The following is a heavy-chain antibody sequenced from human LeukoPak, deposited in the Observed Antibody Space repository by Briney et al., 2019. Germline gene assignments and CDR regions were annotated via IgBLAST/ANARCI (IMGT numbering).Heavy chain of an antibody. V-gene: IGHV4-61*02. CDR2: IYTSGST. CDR1: GGSISSGSYY. D-gene: IGHD2-2*02. Sequence: SETLSLTCTVSGGSISSGSYYWSWLRQPAGKGLEWIGRIYTSGSTNYNPSIKSRVTISVGTSKNQFSLKLSSVTAADTAVYYCAREIGVRYCSSTSCYTPYYYYGMDVWGQGTTVTVSS. J-gene: IGHJ6*02. CDR3: AREIGVRYCSSTSCYTPYYYYGMDV.